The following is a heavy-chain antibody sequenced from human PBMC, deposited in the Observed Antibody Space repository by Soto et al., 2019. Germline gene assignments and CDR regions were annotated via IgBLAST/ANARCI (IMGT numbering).Heavy chain of an antibody. CDR1: GVSVTGYY. D-gene: IGHD1-20*01. CDR2: VYHTGNT. J-gene: IGHJ4*02. Sequence: SETLSLTCSVSGVSVTGYYWTWIRHSPGKGLEWIGYVYHTGNTYYNPSLRSRVTISLDTSKNQVSLRLRSVTAADTAVYYCAREQYNWKLWGQGTLVTVSS. V-gene: IGHV4-59*02. CDR3: AREQYNWKL.